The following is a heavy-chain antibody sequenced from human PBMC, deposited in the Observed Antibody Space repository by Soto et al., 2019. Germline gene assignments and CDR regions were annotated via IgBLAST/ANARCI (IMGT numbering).Heavy chain of an antibody. V-gene: IGHV1-8*01. CDR2: MNPNSGNT. CDR3: ARGLRYRSGGSCYSYRDAFDI. D-gene: IGHD2-15*01. CDR1: GYTFTSYD. Sequence: ASVKVSCKASGYTFTSYDINWVRQATGQGLEWMGWMNPNSGNTGYAQKFQGRVTMTRNTSISTAYMELSSLRSEDTAVYYCARGLRYRSGGSCYSYRDAFDIWGQGTMVTVSS. J-gene: IGHJ3*02.